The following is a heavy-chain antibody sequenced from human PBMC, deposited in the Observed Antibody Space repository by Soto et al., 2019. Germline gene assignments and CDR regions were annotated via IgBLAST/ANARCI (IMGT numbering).Heavy chain of an antibody. D-gene: IGHD3-16*02. CDR3: AHLMITYGGVIADDAFDV. V-gene: IGHV2-5*02. J-gene: IGHJ3*01. CDR2: IYWDNDK. CDR1: GFSLTTRQVG. Sequence: QITLKESGPTLVEPTQTLTLTCTFSGFSLTTRQVGVGWIRQPPGQALEWLAVIYWDNDKRYSPSLERRLTITKDNSKNQVVLTMTNMDPMDTATYYCAHLMITYGGVIADDAFDVRGQGTMVTVSS.